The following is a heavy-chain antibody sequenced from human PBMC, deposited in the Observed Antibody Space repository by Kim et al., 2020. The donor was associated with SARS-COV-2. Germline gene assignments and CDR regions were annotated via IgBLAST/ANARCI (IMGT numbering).Heavy chain of an antibody. CDR3: AHRRTGLRVFDY. D-gene: IGHD4-17*01. Sequence: RYSPSLKSRLTITKDTSKNQVVRTMTNMDPVDTATYYCAHRRTGLRVFDYWGQGTLVTVSS. J-gene: IGHJ4*02. V-gene: IGHV2-5*01.